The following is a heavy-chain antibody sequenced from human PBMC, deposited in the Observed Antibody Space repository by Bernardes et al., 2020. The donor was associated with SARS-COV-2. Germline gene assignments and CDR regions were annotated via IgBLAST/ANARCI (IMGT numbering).Heavy chain of an antibody. D-gene: IGHD3-22*01. CDR1: VFSLSPSGVG. J-gene: IGHJ3*02. Sequence: SGSTLLKPTQTLTLTCPFSVFSLSPSGVGVGWIRQPPGKALEWLALIYWDDDKRYSPSLKSRLTITKDTSKNQVVLTMTNMDPVDTATYYCAHSHTYYYDSSGYYNAFDIWGQGTMVTVSS. CDR2: IYWDDDK. V-gene: IGHV2-5*02. CDR3: AHSHTYYYDSSGYYNAFDI.